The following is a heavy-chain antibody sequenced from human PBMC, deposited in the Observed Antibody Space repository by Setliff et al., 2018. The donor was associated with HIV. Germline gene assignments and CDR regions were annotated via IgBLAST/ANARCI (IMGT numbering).Heavy chain of an antibody. CDR1: GYTFTSYG. Sequence: ASVKVSCKASGYTFTSYGISWVRQAPGQGLEWMGWISAYNGIINYAQNLQGRVTMTTDTSTRTAYMELRSLRSDGTAVYYCARTSTMVRGVIMDYYYYMDVWGKGSTVTVSS. CDR2: ISAYNGII. V-gene: IGHV1-18*01. CDR3: ARTSTMVRGVIMDYYYYMDV. J-gene: IGHJ6*03. D-gene: IGHD3-10*01.